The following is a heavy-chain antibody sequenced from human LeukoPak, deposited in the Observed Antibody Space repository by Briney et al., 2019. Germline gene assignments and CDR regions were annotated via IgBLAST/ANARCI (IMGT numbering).Heavy chain of an antibody. D-gene: IGHD3-3*01. CDR1: GGSFSGYY. CDR3: ARGKTIFGVVTGNDY. J-gene: IGHJ4*02. Sequence: SETLSLTCAVYGGSFSGYYWSWIRQPPGKGLEWVGEINHSGSTNYNPSLKSRVTISVDTSKNQFSLKLSSVTAADTAVHYCARGKTIFGVVTGNDYWGQGTLVTVSS. CDR2: INHSGST. V-gene: IGHV4-34*01.